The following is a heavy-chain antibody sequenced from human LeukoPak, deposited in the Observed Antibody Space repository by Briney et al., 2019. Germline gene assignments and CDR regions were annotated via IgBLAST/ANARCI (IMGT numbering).Heavy chain of an antibody. CDR1: GYTFTSYG. J-gene: IGHJ5*02. Sequence: GASVKVSCKASGYTFTSYGISRVRQAPGQGLEWMGWISAYNGNTNYAQKLQGRVTMTTDTSTSTAYMELRSLRSDDTAVYYCARDAYYRYCSSTSCLGWFDPWGQGTLVTVSS. D-gene: IGHD2-2*01. CDR3: ARDAYYRYCSSTSCLGWFDP. CDR2: ISAYNGNT. V-gene: IGHV1-18*01.